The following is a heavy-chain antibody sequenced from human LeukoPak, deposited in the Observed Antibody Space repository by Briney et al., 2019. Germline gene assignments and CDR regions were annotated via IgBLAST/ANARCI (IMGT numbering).Heavy chain of an antibody. D-gene: IGHD3-9*01. V-gene: IGHV3-23*01. Sequence: GGSLRLSCAASGFTFSSYAMSWVRQAPGKGLEWVSDISGSGGSTYYADSVKGRFTISRDNSKNTLYLQMNSLRAEDTAVYYCAKDDSPLRYFDWYDYWGQGTLVTVSS. CDR1: GFTFSSYA. J-gene: IGHJ4*02. CDR3: AKDDSPLRYFDWYDY. CDR2: ISGSGGST.